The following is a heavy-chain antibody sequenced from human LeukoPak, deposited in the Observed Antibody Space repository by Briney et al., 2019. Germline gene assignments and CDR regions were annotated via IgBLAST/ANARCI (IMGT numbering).Heavy chain of an antibody. CDR2: ISYDGSNK. J-gene: IGHJ3*02. CDR3: AKDILWFGEPDAFDI. Sequence: GRSLRLSCAASGFTFSSCGMHWVRQAPGKGLEWVAVISYDGSNKYYADSVKGRFTISRDNSKNTLYLQMNSLRAEDTAVYYCAKDILWFGEPDAFDIWGQGTMVTVSS. D-gene: IGHD3-10*01. V-gene: IGHV3-30*18. CDR1: GFTFSSCG.